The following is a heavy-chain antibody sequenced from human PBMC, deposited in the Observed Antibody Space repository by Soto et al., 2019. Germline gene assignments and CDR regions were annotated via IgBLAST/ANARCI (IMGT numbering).Heavy chain of an antibody. CDR1: GYTFTSYA. V-gene: IGHV1-3*01. CDR2: INAGNGNT. Sequence: GASVKVSCKASGYTFTSYAMHWVRQAPGQRLEWMGWINAGNGNTKYSQKSQGRVTITRDTSASTAYMELSSLRSEDTAVYYCARALGSTSNWFDPWGQGTLVTVSS. D-gene: IGHD2-2*01. CDR3: ARALGSTSNWFDP. J-gene: IGHJ5*02.